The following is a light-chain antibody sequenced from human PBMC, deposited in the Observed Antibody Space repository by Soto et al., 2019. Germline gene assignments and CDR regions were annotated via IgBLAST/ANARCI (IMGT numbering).Light chain of an antibody. Sequence: IVMTQSPATLSVSPGDRATLSCRASQSVSRSYLGWYQQKPGQAPRLLIYDASSRATGIPDRFSGSGSGTDFTLTISRLEPEDFAVYYCQQYTTSSWTFGQGTKVDIK. CDR2: DAS. CDR3: QQYTTSSWT. CDR1: QSVSRSY. V-gene: IGKV3-20*01. J-gene: IGKJ1*01.